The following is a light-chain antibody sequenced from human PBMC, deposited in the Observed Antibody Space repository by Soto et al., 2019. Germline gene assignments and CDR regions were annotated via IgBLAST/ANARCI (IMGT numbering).Light chain of an antibody. V-gene: IGKV3-20*01. CDR2: DAS. CDR3: QQYGSSPPT. Sequence: EIVLTQSPGTLSLSPAERATLSGRASQSGSSSYLAWYQQKPGQAPRLLIYDASSRATGIPDRFSGSGSGTDFTLTISRLEPEDFAVYYCQQYGSSPPTFGQGTKVDIK. CDR1: QSGSSSY. J-gene: IGKJ1*01.